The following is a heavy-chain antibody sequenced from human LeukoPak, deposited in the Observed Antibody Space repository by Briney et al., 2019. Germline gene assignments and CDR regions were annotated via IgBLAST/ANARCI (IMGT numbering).Heavy chain of an antibody. V-gene: IGHV1-46*01. CDR1: GYTFTSYH. Sequence: ASVKVSCKASGYTFTSYHMHWVRQAPGQGLEWMGIINPSGGSTSYAQKFQGRVTMTRDTSTSTVYMELSSLRSEDTAVYYCARSLLPIAVAGYFDYWGQGTLVTVSS. CDR2: INPSGGST. D-gene: IGHD6-19*01. CDR3: ARSLLPIAVAGYFDY. J-gene: IGHJ4*02.